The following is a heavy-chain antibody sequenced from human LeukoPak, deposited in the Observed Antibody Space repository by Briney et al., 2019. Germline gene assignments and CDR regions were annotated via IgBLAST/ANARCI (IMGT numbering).Heavy chain of an antibody. CDR3: AKTCSSTSCPHGEYAFDI. Sequence: GGSLRLSCAASGFTFSDYYMSWIRQAPGKGLEWVPYISSSGSTIYYADSVKGRFTISRDNAKNSLYLQMNSLRAEDTAVYYCAKTCSSTSCPHGEYAFDIWGQGTMVTVSS. J-gene: IGHJ3*02. CDR1: GFTFSDYY. D-gene: IGHD2-2*01. CDR2: ISSSGSTI. V-gene: IGHV3-11*04.